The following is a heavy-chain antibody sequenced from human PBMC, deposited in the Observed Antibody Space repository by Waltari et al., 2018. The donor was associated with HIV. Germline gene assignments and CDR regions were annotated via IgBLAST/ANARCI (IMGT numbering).Heavy chain of an antibody. D-gene: IGHD2-21*02. Sequence: EVHLVESGGGLVQPGRSLRLSCKASGFNFGAYAVTWFRQAPGKGLEWVGFIRSKPYGGTRDDSKNIAFLQMDSLKIEDTAVYYCARGVNLRCTGDCYSAYWGQGTLVTVSS. CDR2: IRSKPYGGT. J-gene: IGHJ4*02. CDR3: ARGVNLRCTGDCYSAY. V-gene: IGHV3-49*03. CDR1: GFNFGAYA.